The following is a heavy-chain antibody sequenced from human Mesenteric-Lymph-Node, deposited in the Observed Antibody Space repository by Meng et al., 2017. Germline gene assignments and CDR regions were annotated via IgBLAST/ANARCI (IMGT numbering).Heavy chain of an antibody. V-gene: IGHV1-2*02. CDR3: ARSGYFGWLKWFDP. CDR2: INPDSGGT. Sequence: ASAKVSCKASGYTFTGYYMYWVRQAPGQGLEWMGWINPDSGGTNYAQKFQGRITMTRETSISTVYMDLSSLGSDDTAVYYCARSGYFGWLKWFDPWGQGTLVTVSS. J-gene: IGHJ5*02. D-gene: IGHD3-9*01. CDR1: GYTFTGYY.